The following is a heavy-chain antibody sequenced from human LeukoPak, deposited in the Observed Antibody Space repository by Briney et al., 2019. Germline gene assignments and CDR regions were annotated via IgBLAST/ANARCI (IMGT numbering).Heavy chain of an antibody. D-gene: IGHD5-18*01. V-gene: IGHV3-49*04. CDR3: ARGPIQLWLYHGMDV. J-gene: IGHJ6*02. CDR1: GFTFGDHA. CDR2: IRSKTYGGTT. Sequence: PGRSLRLSCTASGFTFGDHAMSWVRQAPGKGLEWVGFIRSKTYGGTTEYAASVKGTFFIARDDSTSLAYLQMNSLKTEDTAVYYCARGPIQLWLYHGMDVWGQGNTVTVSS.